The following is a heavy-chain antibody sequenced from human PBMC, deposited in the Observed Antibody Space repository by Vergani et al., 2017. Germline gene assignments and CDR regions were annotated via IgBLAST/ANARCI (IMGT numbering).Heavy chain of an antibody. J-gene: IGHJ6*02. D-gene: IGHD1-26*01. Sequence: QVQLVQSGAEVKKPGASVKVSCKASGYTFTSYYMHWVRQAPGQGLEWMGIINPSGGSTSYAQKFQGRVTMTRDTSISTAYMELSRLRSDDTAVYYCARRSPPLPDYYYGMDVWGQGTTVTVSS. CDR2: INPSGGST. CDR3: ARRSPPLPDYYYGMDV. V-gene: IGHV1-46*01. CDR1: GYTFTSYY.